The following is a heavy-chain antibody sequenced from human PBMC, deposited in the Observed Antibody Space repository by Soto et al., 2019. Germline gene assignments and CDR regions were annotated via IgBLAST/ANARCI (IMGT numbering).Heavy chain of an antibody. CDR1: GFTFCSYA. J-gene: IGHJ4*02. V-gene: IGHV3-23*01. D-gene: IGHD6-19*01. Sequence: GGSLSLSCAASGFTFCSYAMSWVRQAPGKGLEWVSGISGSGGSTYDADSVKGRFTISRDNSKNTLYPQMNSLRAEDTAAYYCAKDRKSGSGWYWDYWGQGTLVTVSS. CDR2: ISGSGGST. CDR3: AKDRKSGSGWYWDY.